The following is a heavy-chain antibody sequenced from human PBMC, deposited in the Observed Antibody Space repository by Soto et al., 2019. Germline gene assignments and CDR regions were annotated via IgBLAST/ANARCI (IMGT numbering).Heavy chain of an antibody. CDR1: GFTFSSYA. V-gene: IGHV3-23*01. CDR3: AKGPGIAFRRYYYGMDV. Sequence: GGSLRLSCAASGFTFSSYAMSWVRQAPGKGLEWVSAISGSGGGTYYADSVKGRFTISRDNSKNTLYLQMNSLRAEDTAVYYCAKGPGIAFRRYYYGMDVWGQGTTVTVSS. J-gene: IGHJ6*02. CDR2: ISGSGGGT. D-gene: IGHD6-13*01.